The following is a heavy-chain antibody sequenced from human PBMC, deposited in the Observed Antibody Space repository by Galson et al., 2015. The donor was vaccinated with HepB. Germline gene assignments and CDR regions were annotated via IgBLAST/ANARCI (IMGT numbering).Heavy chain of an antibody. Sequence: SVKVSCKASGGTFSSYAISWVRQAPGQGLEWMGRIIPILGIANYAQKFQGRVTITADKSTSTAYMELSSLRSGDTAVYYCARGGITGTPTTNYYYYYGMDVWGQGTTVTVSS. D-gene: IGHD1-20*01. CDR3: ARGGITGTPTTNYYYYYGMDV. V-gene: IGHV1-69*04. J-gene: IGHJ6*02. CDR1: GGTFSSYA. CDR2: IIPILGIA.